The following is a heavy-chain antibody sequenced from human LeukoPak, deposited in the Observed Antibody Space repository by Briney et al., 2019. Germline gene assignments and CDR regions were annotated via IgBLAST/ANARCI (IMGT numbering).Heavy chain of an antibody. D-gene: IGHD2-8*01. CDR3: AGDPGRNGHFDY. Sequence: PGGSLRLSCAVSGFTFSSYEMNWVRQAPGKGLEWVSYITRSGNTVYYADSVKGRFTISRDNAKNSLYLQMNSLRAEDTAVYYCAGDPGRNGHFDYWGQGTLVTVSS. V-gene: IGHV3-48*03. CDR2: ITRSGNTV. J-gene: IGHJ4*02. CDR1: GFTFSSYE.